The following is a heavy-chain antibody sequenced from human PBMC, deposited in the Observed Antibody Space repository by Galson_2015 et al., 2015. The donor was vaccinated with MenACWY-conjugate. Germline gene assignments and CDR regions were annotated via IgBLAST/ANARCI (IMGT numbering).Heavy chain of an antibody. J-gene: IGHJ4*02. D-gene: IGHD3-10*01. CDR1: GGSFSASY. Sequence: SETLSLTCTVYGGSFSASYWSWIRRTPGKGLEWIGEINHIGNTNYSPSLESRVTFSLDTSKNQFSLKLTTVTAADTAMYYCARRASGTRLLGYWAQGTLVTVSS. CDR3: ARRASGTRLLGY. V-gene: IGHV4-34*01. CDR2: INHIGNT.